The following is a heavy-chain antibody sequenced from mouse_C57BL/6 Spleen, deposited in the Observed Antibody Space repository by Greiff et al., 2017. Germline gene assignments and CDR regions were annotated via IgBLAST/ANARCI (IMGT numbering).Heavy chain of an antibody. J-gene: IGHJ2*01. D-gene: IGHD2-4*01. CDR1: GFNIKDDY. Sequence: VQLKQSGAELVRPGASVKLSCTASGFNIKDDYMHWVKQRPEQGLEWIGWIDPENGDTEYASKFQGKATITADTSSNTAYLQLSSLTSEDTAVYYCTTSDYDENWGQGTTLTVSS. V-gene: IGHV14-4*01. CDR2: IDPENGDT. CDR3: TTSDYDEN.